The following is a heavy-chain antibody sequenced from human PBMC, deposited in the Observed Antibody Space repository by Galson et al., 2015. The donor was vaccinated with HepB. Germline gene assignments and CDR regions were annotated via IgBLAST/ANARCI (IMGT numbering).Heavy chain of an antibody. D-gene: IGHD2-2*01. Sequence: SLRLSCAASGFTFSSYGMHWVRQAPGKGLEWVAFIRYDGSNKYYADSVKGRFTISRDNSKNTLYLQMNSLRAEDTAVYYCAKDRLNYCSSTSCYPYYFDYWGQGTLVTVSS. V-gene: IGHV3-30*02. CDR3: AKDRLNYCSSTSCYPYYFDY. CDR1: GFTFSSYG. J-gene: IGHJ4*02. CDR2: IRYDGSNK.